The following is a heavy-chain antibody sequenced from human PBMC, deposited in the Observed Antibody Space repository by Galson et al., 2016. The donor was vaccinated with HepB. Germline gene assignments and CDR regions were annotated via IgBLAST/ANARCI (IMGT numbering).Heavy chain of an antibody. D-gene: IGHD3-16*01. CDR3: VREDVGGFDP. CDR1: GFTFSNYA. V-gene: IGHV3-7*01. J-gene: IGHJ5*02. CDR2: IKQDGSEK. Sequence: SLRLSCAASGFTFSNYAMHWVRQAPGKRLEWVANIKQDGSEKDYVDSVKGRFTISRDNAKNSLYLQMNSLRAEDTAVYYCVREDVGGFDPWGQGTLVTVSS.